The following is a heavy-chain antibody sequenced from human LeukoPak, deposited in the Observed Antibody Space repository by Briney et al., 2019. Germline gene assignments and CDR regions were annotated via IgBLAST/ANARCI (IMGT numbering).Heavy chain of an antibody. V-gene: IGHV3-23*01. Sequence: GGSLRLSCAVSGFTFSSYAMSWARQAPGKGLEWASGISGSGSSTHYADSVKGRFTISRDNSKSMLYLQMNSLRVEDTAVYYCASDYYGSGTSFFDYWGQGTLVTVSS. CDR2: ISGSGSST. J-gene: IGHJ4*02. CDR1: GFTFSSYA. CDR3: ASDYYGSGTSFFDY. D-gene: IGHD3-10*01.